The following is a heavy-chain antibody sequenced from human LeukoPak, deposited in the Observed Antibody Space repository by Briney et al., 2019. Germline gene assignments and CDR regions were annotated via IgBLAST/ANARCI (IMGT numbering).Heavy chain of an antibody. D-gene: IGHD3-16*01. CDR1: GYXFTSYY. V-gene: IGHV1-46*01. Sequence: ASVKVSCKASGYXFTSYYIHWVRQAPGQGLEWMGIINPSGGSTSYAQKFQGRVTMTRDTSTSTVYMELSSLRSEDTAVYYCARSGYMITFGGVLDIWGQGTMVTVSS. CDR2: INPSGGST. J-gene: IGHJ3*02. CDR3: ARSGYMITFGGVLDI.